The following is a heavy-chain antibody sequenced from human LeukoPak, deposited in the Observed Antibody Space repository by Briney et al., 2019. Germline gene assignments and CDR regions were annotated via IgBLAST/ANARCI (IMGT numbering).Heavy chain of an antibody. J-gene: IGHJ4*02. Sequence: SETLSLTCTVSGGSISSYYWTWIRQPPGKGLEWIGYIYNSGNTSYNPSFKSRVAISVDTSKNHFFLKLSSVTAADTAMYYCAGRSAWSGFDYWGQGTLVTVSS. CDR2: IYNSGNT. CDR3: AGRSAWSGFDY. CDR1: GGSISSYY. V-gene: IGHV4-59*01. D-gene: IGHD3-3*01.